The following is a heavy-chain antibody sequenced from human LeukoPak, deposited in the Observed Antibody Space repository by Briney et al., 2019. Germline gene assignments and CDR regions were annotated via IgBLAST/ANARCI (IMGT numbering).Heavy chain of an antibody. CDR1: GFTFSDSL. V-gene: IGHV3-73*01. Sequence: GVSLRLSCAASGFTFSDSLIHWVRQASGKGLEWVGRIRSKTNNYATAYAASVNGRFTISRDDSKNTAYLQMNSLKTEDTAVYYCTRQDCSGGPCSFVDYWGQGTLVTVSS. CDR3: TRQDCSGGPCSFVDY. J-gene: IGHJ4*02. CDR2: IRSKTNNYAT. D-gene: IGHD2-15*01.